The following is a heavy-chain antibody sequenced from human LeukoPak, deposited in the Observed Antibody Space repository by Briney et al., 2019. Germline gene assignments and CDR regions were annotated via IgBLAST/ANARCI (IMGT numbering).Heavy chain of an antibody. CDR3: ARGALGYCSSTSCSYFDY. Sequence: SVKVSCKASGGTFSSYAISWVRQAPGQGLEWMGGIIPIFGTANYAQKFQGRVTITADESTSTAYMELSSLRSEDTAVYYCARGALGYCSSTSCSYFDYWGQGTLVTVSS. CDR2: IIPIFGTA. V-gene: IGHV1-69*13. CDR1: GGTFSSYA. D-gene: IGHD2-2*01. J-gene: IGHJ4*02.